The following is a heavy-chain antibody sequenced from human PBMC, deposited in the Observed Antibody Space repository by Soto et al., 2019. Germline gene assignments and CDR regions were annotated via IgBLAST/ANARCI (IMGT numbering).Heavy chain of an antibody. CDR1: GYTFTSYY. Sequence: ASVKVSCKASGYTFTSYYMHWVRQAPGQGLEWMGIINPSGGSTSYAQKFQGRVTMTRDTSTSTVYMELSSLRSEDTAVYYCARPHCSSTSCYDPNYYGMDVWGQGTTVTVPS. V-gene: IGHV1-46*01. D-gene: IGHD2-2*01. CDR3: ARPHCSSTSCYDPNYYGMDV. J-gene: IGHJ6*02. CDR2: INPSGGST.